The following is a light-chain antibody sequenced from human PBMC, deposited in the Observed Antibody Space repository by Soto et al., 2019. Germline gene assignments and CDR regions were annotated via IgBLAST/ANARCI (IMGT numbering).Light chain of an antibody. V-gene: IGKV1-33*01. J-gene: IGKJ5*01. CDR2: DAS. CDR3: QKYEDLPIT. Sequence: DIQMTQSPSSLSASVGDTVTITCQASQDISHYLNWYQQKPGKALKLLIYDASNLHPGVPSRFRGSGSGTEFSFNITSLQPEYVATYYCQKYEDLPITAGQGKRPEIK. CDR1: QDISHY.